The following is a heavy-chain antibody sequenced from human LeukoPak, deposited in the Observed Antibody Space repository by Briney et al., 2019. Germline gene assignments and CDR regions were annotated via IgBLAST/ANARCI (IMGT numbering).Heavy chain of an antibody. V-gene: IGHV1-46*01. D-gene: IGHD2-2*01. CDR3: ARSLFSIEEILVVPSAMHYYYGIDV. Sequence: ASVKVSCKESGYSFSSYYMHWVRQAPGQGLEWMGIINPSGGSTSSAQKFQGRVTMTRDTSTSTVYMELSSLISKDTAVYYCARSLFSIEEILVVPSAMHYYYGIDVWGQGTTVTVSS. J-gene: IGHJ6*02. CDR1: GYSFSSYY. CDR2: INPSGGST.